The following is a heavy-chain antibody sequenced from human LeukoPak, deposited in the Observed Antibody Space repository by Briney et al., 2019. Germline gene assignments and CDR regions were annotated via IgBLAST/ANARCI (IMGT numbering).Heavy chain of an antibody. Sequence: SETLSLTCAVSGGSISSSNWWSWVRQPPGKGLEWIGEIYHSGSTNYNPSLKSRVTISVDTSKNQFSLKLSSVTAADTAVYYCARDSGHYGDYEGYYYYGMDVWGQGTTVTVSS. D-gene: IGHD4-17*01. V-gene: IGHV4-4*02. J-gene: IGHJ6*02. CDR3: ARDSGHYGDYEGYYYYGMDV. CDR1: GGSISSSNW. CDR2: IYHSGST.